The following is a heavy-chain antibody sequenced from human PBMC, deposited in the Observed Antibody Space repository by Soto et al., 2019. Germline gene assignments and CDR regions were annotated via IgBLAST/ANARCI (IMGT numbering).Heavy chain of an antibody. V-gene: IGHV3-30*03. CDR1: GFTFSSYG. J-gene: IGHJ4*02. CDR2: ISYDRSNK. Sequence: QVQLVESGGGVVQPGRSLRLSCSASGFTFSSYGMHWVRQAPGKGLEWVAGISYDRSNKYYAVSEKGRVTISRDNYKNTLYMQMPRLRAEDTVVYYCATAVGITIFGVYEYWGQGTLVTVSS. CDR3: ATAVGITIFGVYEY. D-gene: IGHD3-3*01.